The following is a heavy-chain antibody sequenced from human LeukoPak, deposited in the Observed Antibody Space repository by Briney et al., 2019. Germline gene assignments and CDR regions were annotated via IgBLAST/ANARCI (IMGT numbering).Heavy chain of an antibody. CDR3: ARDSGTTGEVKFDP. CDR1: GGSISTYY. D-gene: IGHD3-10*01. Sequence: SETLSLTCTVSGGSISTYYWSWIRQPAGKGLEWIGRIYASGSTTYNPSLKSRVTMAVDTSKTQFSLKLSSVTAADTAVYYCARDSGTTGEVKFDPWGQGTLVTVSA. J-gene: IGHJ5*02. CDR2: IYASGST. V-gene: IGHV4-4*07.